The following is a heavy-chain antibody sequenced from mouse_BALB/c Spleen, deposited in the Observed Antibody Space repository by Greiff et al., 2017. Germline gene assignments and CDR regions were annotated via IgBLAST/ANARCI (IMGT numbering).Heavy chain of an antibody. Sequence: EVKVVESGGGLVQPGGSMKLSCVASGFTFSSYWMSWVRQSPEKGLEWVAEIRLKSDNYATHYAESVKGKFTISRDDSKSRLYLQMNSLRAEDTGIYYCTAYGPFAYWGQGTLVTVSA. V-gene: IGHV6-3*01. CDR3: TAYGPFAY. D-gene: IGHD1-2*01. J-gene: IGHJ3*01. CDR1: GFTFSSYW. CDR2: IRLKSDNYAT.